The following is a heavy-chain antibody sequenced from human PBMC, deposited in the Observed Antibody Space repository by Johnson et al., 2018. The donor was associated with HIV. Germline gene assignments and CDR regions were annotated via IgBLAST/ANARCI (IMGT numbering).Heavy chain of an antibody. D-gene: IGHD3-22*01. CDR2: IRYDGSIK. CDR1: GFTFSSYG. CDR3: AKAREYDSTGHDAFDI. J-gene: IGHJ3*02. Sequence: QVQLVESGGGVVQPGGSLRLSCAASGFTFSSYGMHWVRQAPGTGLEWVAFIRYDGSIKYYADSVKGRFTISRDNSKNTLYLQMNSLRAEDTDVYYCAKAREYDSTGHDAFDIWGQGTMVTVSS. V-gene: IGHV3-30*02.